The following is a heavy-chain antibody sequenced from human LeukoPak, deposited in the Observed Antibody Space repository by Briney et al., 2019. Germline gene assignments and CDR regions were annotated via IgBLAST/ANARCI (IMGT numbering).Heavy chain of an antibody. CDR3: SRASWRTFCVY. J-gene: IGHJ4*02. CDR2: ISYSGNT. V-gene: IGHV4-59*01. Sequence: SEALSLTCTVSGGSFSSSYWSWIRQPPGKGLEWIGDISYSGNTKYNPSLKSRVTIPVDTSQNQFSLKLTSVTAAGTAVYHCSRASWRTFCVYWGRGNLVAVSA. CDR1: GGSFSSSY. D-gene: IGHD2-21*01.